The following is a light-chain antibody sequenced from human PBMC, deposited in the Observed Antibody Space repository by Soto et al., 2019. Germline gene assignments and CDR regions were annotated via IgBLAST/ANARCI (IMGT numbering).Light chain of an antibody. Sequence: QSVLTQSSSASASLXXXVKLTCXXXXXHSTYIIAWHQQQPGKAPRFLMTLDRSGSYNRGSGVPDRFSGSSSGADRYLTISNLQFEDEGDYYCETWYSNTHKVFGGGTKLTVL. V-gene: IGLV4-60*02. CDR2: LDRSGSY. CDR1: XXHSTYI. J-gene: IGLJ3*02. CDR3: ETWYSNTHKV.